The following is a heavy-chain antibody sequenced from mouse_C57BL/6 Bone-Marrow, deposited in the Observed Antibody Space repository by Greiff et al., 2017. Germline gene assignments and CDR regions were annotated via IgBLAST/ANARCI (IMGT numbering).Heavy chain of an antibody. CDR2: ISDGGSYS. Sequence: EVKLVESGGGLVKPGGSLKLSCAASGFTFSSYAMSWVRQTPEKRLEWVATISDGGSYSYYPDNVQGRFTISRDNAKNNLYLQMSHLKSENTAMYYCARDGDTQAWFAYWGQGNLVTVSA. CDR3: ARDGDTQAWFAY. CDR1: GFTFSSYA. V-gene: IGHV5-4*01. D-gene: IGHD3-2*01. J-gene: IGHJ3*01.